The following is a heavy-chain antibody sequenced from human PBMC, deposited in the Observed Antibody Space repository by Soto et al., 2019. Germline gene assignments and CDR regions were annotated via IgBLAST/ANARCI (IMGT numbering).Heavy chain of an antibody. CDR1: GVSFSDYS. D-gene: IGHD1-26*01. CDR3: ARSGELLQTFDS. CDR2: ITGNSEYK. J-gene: IGHJ4*02. Sequence: GGSLRLSCVVSGVSFSDYSMNWVRQAPGKGLEWVSLITGNSEYKYYAGSVKGRFTVSRDNAKNSLYLQMNSLTVEDTAVYYCARSGELLQTFDSWGQGTLVTVSS. V-gene: IGHV3-21*06.